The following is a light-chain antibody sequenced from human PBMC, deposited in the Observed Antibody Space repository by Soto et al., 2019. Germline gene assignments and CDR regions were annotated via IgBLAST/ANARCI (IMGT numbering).Light chain of an antibody. CDR3: CSHAGSKNYYL. CDR1: SSNIRSNP. Sequence: QSVVTQPPSVSGAPGQTVSIACSGSSSNIRSNPVIWYQQFPGAAPKLLIYSDTHRPSGVPARFSASKSGTSASLAITGLQADDEADYYCCSHAGSKNYYLFGPGTKVTVL. J-gene: IGLJ1*01. CDR2: SDT. V-gene: IGLV1-44*01.